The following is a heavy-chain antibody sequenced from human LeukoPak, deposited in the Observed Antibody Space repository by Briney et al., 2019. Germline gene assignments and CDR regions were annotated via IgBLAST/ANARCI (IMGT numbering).Heavy chain of an antibody. J-gene: IGHJ4*02. CDR2: IKQDGTEK. CDR3: ARDKRKGIVGSTKSYFDY. CDR1: GFTFTTYW. D-gene: IGHD1-26*01. Sequence: GGSLRLSCAASGFTFTTYWLGWVRQPPGKGLEWVANIKQDGTEKYYVDSVKGRFTLSRDNAKNSVSLQMNSLRAEDTAVYYCARDKRKGIVGSTKSYFDYWGQGTLVTVSS. V-gene: IGHV3-7*01.